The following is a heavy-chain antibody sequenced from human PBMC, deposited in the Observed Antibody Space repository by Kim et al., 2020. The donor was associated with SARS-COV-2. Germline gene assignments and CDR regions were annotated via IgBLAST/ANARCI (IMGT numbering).Heavy chain of an antibody. Sequence: ASVKVSCKASGYTFTSYGISWVRQAPGQGLEWMGWISAYNGNTNYAQKLQGRVTMTTDTSTSTAYMELRSLRSDDTAVYYCAREQSKEFGELSMGDYWGQGTLVTVSS. V-gene: IGHV1-18*01. CDR3: AREQSKEFGELSMGDY. J-gene: IGHJ4*02. D-gene: IGHD3-10*01. CDR2: ISAYNGNT. CDR1: GYTFTSYG.